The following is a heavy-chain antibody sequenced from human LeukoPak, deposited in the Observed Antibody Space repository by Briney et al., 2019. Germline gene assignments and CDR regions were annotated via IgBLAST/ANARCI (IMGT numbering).Heavy chain of an antibody. CDR2: ISYDGSNK. J-gene: IGHJ5*02. Sequence: GGSLRLSCAASGFTFSSYGMHWVRQAPGKGLEWVAVISYDGSNKYYADSVKGRFTISRDNSKNTLYLQMNSLRAGDTAVYYCARRVGSWFDPWGQGTLVTVSS. CDR1: GFTFSSYG. CDR3: ARRVGSWFDP. D-gene: IGHD2-2*01. V-gene: IGHV3-30*03.